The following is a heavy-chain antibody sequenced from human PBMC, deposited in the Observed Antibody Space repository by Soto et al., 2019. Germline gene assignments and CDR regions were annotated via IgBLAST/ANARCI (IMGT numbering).Heavy chain of an antibody. V-gene: IGHV3-13*04. CDR1: GFTFSSYD. D-gene: IGHD2-15*01. Sequence: EVQLVESGGGLVQAGGSLRLSCAASGFTFSSYDMHWVRQATGKGLEWVSAIGTAGDTYYPGSVKGRFTISRENAKNSLYLQMNSLRAGDTAVYYCARGRRYCSGGSCSGYYGMDVWGQGTTVTVSS. CDR2: IGTAGDT. CDR3: ARGRRYCSGGSCSGYYGMDV. J-gene: IGHJ6*02.